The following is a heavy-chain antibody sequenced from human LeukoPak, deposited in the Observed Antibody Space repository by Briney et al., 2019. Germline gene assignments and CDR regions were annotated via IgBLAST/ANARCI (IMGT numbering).Heavy chain of an antibody. J-gene: IGHJ4*02. Sequence: GGSLRLSCAASGFTFSDYYMIWIRQAPGKGLEYISYISSSGSAKYYADSVEGRFTITRDNSENTLYLQMNSLRAEDTAVYYCARYSGSEGFDYWGQGTLVTVSS. CDR3: ARYSGSEGFDY. CDR2: ISSSGSAK. CDR1: GFTFSDYY. V-gene: IGHV3-11*04. D-gene: IGHD1-26*01.